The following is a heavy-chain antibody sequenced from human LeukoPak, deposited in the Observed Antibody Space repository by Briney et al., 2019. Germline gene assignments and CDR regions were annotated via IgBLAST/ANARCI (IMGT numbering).Heavy chain of an antibody. CDR2: ISSSSSYI. Sequence: PGGSLRLSCAASGFTFSSYSMNWVRQAPGKGLEWVSSISSSSSYIYYADSVKGRFTISRDNSKNTLYLQMNSLRAEDTAVYYCAREGGYSGYALDYWGQGTLVTVSS. CDR1: GFTFSSYS. D-gene: IGHD5-12*01. CDR3: AREGGYSGYALDY. V-gene: IGHV3-21*01. J-gene: IGHJ4*02.